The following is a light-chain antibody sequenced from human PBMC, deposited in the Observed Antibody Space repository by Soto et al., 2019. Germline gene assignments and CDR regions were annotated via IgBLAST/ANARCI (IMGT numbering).Light chain of an antibody. V-gene: IGLV7-43*01. CDR1: TGAVTSGYY. CDR2: SIS. J-gene: IGLJ2*01. Sequence: QAVVTQDPSLTVPPGGTVTLTCASSTGAVTSGYYPNWFQQKPGQAPRALIYSISNKHSWTPARFPGSLLGGKAALTLSGVQPEDEAEYYCLLYYGGAQVFGGGTKVTVL. CDR3: LLYYGGAQV.